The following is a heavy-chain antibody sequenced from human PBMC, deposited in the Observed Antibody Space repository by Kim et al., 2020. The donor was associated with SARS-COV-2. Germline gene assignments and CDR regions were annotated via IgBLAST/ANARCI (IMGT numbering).Heavy chain of an antibody. V-gene: IGHV1-69*13. Sequence: SVKVSCKASGGTFSSYAISWVRQAPGQGLEWMGGIIPIFGTANYAQKFQGRVTITADESTSTAYMELSSLRSEDTAVYYCATERVDTAMVILSYSSGWALDYWGQGALVTVSS. CDR2: IIPIFGTA. CDR3: ATERVDTAMVILSYSSGWALDY. J-gene: IGHJ4*02. D-gene: IGHD5-18*01. CDR1: GGTFSSYA.